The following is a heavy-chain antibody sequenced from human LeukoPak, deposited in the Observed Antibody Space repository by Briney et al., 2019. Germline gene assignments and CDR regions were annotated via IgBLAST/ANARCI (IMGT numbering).Heavy chain of an antibody. CDR1: GFTFSSYS. CDR3: ARGDGSYYFLLLDY. V-gene: IGHV3-21*01. CDR2: ISSSSYI. J-gene: IGHJ4*02. D-gene: IGHD1-26*01. Sequence: PGGSLRLSCAASGFTFSSYSMNWVRQAPGKGLEWVSSISSSSYIYYADSVKGRFTISRDNAKNSLYLQMNSLRAEDTAVYYCARGDGSYYFLLLDYWGQGTLVTVSS.